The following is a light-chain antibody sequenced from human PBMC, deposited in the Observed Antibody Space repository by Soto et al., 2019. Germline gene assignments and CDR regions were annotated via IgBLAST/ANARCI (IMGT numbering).Light chain of an antibody. CDR3: QQHNDYPFT. CDR1: QRISDW. V-gene: IGKV1-5*03. CDR2: KAS. J-gene: IGKJ5*01. Sequence: DIQMTQSPSTLSSSVGDRVTITCRASQRISDWLAWYQQKPGKAPYLLFYKASNLESGVPSRFSGSGAGTEFTLTISSLQPDDFATYYCQQHNDYPFTFGQGTRLE.